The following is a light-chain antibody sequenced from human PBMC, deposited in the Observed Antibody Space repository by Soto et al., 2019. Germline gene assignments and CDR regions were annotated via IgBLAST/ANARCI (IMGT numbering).Light chain of an antibody. CDR2: GAS. V-gene: IGKV3-15*01. J-gene: IGKJ2*01. CDR3: QQYNNLPQT. CDR1: QSVSSN. Sequence: DIVMTQSPATQSVSPGERATLSCRASQSVSSNLAWYQQKPGQAPRLLIYGASTRATSIPARFSGSGSGTEFILTISMLQSEDFAVYYCQQYNNLPQTFGQGTKLEIK.